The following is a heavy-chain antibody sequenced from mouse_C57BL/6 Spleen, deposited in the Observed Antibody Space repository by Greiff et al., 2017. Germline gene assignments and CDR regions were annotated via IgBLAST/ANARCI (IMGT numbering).Heavy chain of an antibody. V-gene: IGHV1-9*01. CDR3: ARGAGGSSYDWFAY. CDR1: GYTFTGYW. D-gene: IGHD1-1*01. Sequence: QVQLQQSGAELMKPGASVKLSCKATGYTFTGYWIEWVKQRPGHGLEWIGEILPGSGSTNYNEKFKGKATFTADTSSNTAYMQLSSLTTEDSAIYYCARGAGGSSYDWFAYWGQGTLVTVSA. J-gene: IGHJ3*01. CDR2: ILPGSGST.